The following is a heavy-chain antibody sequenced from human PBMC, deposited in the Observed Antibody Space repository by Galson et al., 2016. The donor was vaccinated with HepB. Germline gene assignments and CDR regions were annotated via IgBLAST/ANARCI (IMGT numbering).Heavy chain of an antibody. D-gene: IGHD3-10*01. V-gene: IGHV6-1*01. CDR2: TYYRSEWSS. J-gene: IGHJ5*02. CDR3: TRVFLQGRGFNT. Sequence: CAISGDSVSSNTAGWNWIRQSPSRGLEWLGRTYYRSEWSSDYAESVRSRISISADTSKNQFSLQLNSVTPEDTAVYYCTRVFLQGRGFNTWGQGTLVTVSS. CDR1: GDSVSSNTAG.